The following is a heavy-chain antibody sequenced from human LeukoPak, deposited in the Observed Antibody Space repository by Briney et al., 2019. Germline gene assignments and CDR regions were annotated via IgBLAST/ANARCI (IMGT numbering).Heavy chain of an antibody. D-gene: IGHD2-15*01. CDR1: GFTFDDYG. V-gene: IGHV3-20*01. CDR3: ARAKGGLYCSGGGCYSRIWDLSDY. CDR2: INWNGGST. J-gene: IGHJ4*02. Sequence: GGSLRLSCAASGFTFDDYGMSWVRQAPGKGLEWVSGINWNGGSTGYADSVKGRFTISRDNAKNSLYLQMNSLRAEDTALYHCARAKGGLYCSGGGCYSRIWDLSDYWGQGTLVTVSS.